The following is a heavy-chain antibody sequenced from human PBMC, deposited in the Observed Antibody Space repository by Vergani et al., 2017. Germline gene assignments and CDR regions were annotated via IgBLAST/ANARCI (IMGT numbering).Heavy chain of an antibody. V-gene: IGHV4-39*01. CDR3: ARFVXYCSSTSCIGFFDY. Sequence: QLQLQESGPGLVKPSETLCLTCTVSGGSISSSSYYWGWIRQPPGKGLEWIGSIYYSGSTYYNPSLKSRVTISVDTSKNQFSLKLSSVTAADTAVYYCARFVXYCSSTSCIGFFDYWGQGTLVTVSS. CDR1: GGSISSSSYY. CDR2: IYYSGST. J-gene: IGHJ4*02. D-gene: IGHD2-2*01.